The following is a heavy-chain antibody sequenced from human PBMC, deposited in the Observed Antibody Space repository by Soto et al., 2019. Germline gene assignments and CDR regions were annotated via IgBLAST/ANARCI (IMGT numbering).Heavy chain of an antibody. Sequence: QVQLVESGGGVVQPGRSLRLSCAASGFTFSSYGMHWVRQAPGKGLEWVAVISYDGSNKYYADSVKGRFTISRDNSKNTLYLKMNSLRAEDTAVYYCAKDRGTYYYDSSGYYKRGGFDYWGQGTLVTVSS. CDR2: ISYDGSNK. D-gene: IGHD3-22*01. V-gene: IGHV3-30*18. CDR1: GFTFSSYG. J-gene: IGHJ4*02. CDR3: AKDRGTYYYDSSGYYKRGGFDY.